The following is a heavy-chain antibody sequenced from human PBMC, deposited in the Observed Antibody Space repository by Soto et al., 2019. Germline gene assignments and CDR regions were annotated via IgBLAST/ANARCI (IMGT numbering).Heavy chain of an antibody. CDR2: INAGNGNT. CDR3: ARESIAAGYYGMDV. CDR1: GYTFTSYA. J-gene: IGHJ6*02. Sequence: ASVKVSCKASGYTFTSYAMHWVRQAPGQRLEWMGWINAGNGNTKYSQKFQGRVTITRDTSASTAYMELSSLRSEDTAVYYCARESIAAGYYGMDVWGQGTTVTVSS. V-gene: IGHV1-3*01. D-gene: IGHD6-25*01.